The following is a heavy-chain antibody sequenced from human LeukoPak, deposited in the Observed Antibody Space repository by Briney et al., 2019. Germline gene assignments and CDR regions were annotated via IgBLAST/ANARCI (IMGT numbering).Heavy chain of an antibody. CDR1: GFTFRLYA. Sequence: PGGSLRLSCAASGFTFRLYAMNWVRQAPGKGLEWVSGINGSPGSTFYADSVKGRFTISRDNSKNTLYLQMNSLRAEDTAVYYCAKDLTIPAAGSLAVDYRGQGTLVTVSS. D-gene: IGHD6-13*01. CDR2: INGSPGST. V-gene: IGHV3-23*01. J-gene: IGHJ4*02. CDR3: AKDLTIPAAGSLAVDY.